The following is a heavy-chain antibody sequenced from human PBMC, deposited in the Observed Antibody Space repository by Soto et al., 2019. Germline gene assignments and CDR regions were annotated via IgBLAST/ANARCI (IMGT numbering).Heavy chain of an antibody. CDR1: GGTFSSYA. J-gene: IGHJ5*02. D-gene: IGHD2-15*01. Sequence: QVQLVQSGAEVKKPGSSVKVSCKASGGTFSSYAISWVRQAPGQGLEWMGGIITIFGTANYAQKFQGRVTITADESTSTAYMELSSLRSEDTAVYYCASFPCSDGSCYSGWFDPRGQGTLVTVSS. CDR2: IITIFGTA. V-gene: IGHV1-69*01. CDR3: ASFPCSDGSCYSGWFDP.